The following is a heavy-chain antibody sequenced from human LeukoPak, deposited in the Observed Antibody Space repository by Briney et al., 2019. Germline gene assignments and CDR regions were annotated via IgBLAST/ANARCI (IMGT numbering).Heavy chain of an antibody. D-gene: IGHD6-19*01. V-gene: IGHV3-30-3*01. CDR3: ARVHSSGWYSIDY. CDR2: ISYVGSNK. J-gene: IGHJ4*02. Sequence: GRSLRLSCAAPGFTFSTYSMHWVRQAPGKGLEWVAVISYVGSNKYYADSVKGRFTISRDDSKNTLYLQMNSVRVEDTAMYYCARVHSSGWYSIDYWGQGTLVTVSS. CDR1: GFTFSTYS.